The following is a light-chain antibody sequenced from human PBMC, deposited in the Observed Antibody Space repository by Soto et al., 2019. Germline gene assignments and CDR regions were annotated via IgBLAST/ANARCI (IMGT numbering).Light chain of an antibody. J-gene: IGLJ7*01. CDR2: NFL. CDR3: SSYTSRSTVV. V-gene: IGLV2-14*03. CDR1: SSDVGGYNY. Sequence: QSALTQPASVSGSPGQSSTISCTGTSSDVGGYNYVSWYQHHPGKAPKLIIYNFLNRPSGISNHFSGSKSGNTASLTISGLQAEDEADYYCSSYTSRSTVVFGGGTQLTVL.